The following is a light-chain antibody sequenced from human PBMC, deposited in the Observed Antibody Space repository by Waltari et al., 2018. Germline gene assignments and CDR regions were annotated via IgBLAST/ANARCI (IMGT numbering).Light chain of an antibody. CDR2: DAS. CDR1: QSICNY. CDR3: QQSHSTPQT. J-gene: IGKJ2*01. Sequence: DIQMTQTPSSLSASVGDRVVITCRASQSICNYLNWYQQTPGKAPKLLIYDASGLQSGVPSRFSGSGSGTDFALTISTLQPEDFARYYCQQSHSTPQTFGQGTKLEIK. V-gene: IGKV1-39*01.